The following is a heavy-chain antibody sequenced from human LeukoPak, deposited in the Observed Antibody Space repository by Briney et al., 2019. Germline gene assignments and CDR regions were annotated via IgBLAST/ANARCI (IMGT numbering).Heavy chain of an antibody. J-gene: IGHJ4*02. Sequence: GGSLRLSCAASGFTFSSYAMSWVRLAPGKGPEWVSGISGSGGSKYDADSVKGRFTISRDNSKNTLFLQMNSLRAEDTAVYYCAKDRGIAARPFDYWGQGTLVTVSS. D-gene: IGHD6-6*01. CDR3: AKDRGIAARPFDY. V-gene: IGHV3-23*01. CDR1: GFTFSSYA. CDR2: ISGSGGSK.